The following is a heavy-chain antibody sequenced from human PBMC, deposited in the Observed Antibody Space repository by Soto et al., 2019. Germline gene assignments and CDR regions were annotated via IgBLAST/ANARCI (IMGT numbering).Heavy chain of an antibody. CDR1: VFTFSDAW. CDR3: AYYRDSSGRRHVDY. Sequence: EVQLVESGGGLIKPGEALRLSCVASVFTFSDAWMKWVRHAPGKGLEWVGRIKSKANGGTTDYAAPLKGRVTIFRDDSQTTAYMQMDSLKTEDTAVDYCAYYRDSSGRRHVDYWGQGTRVTVSS. V-gene: IGHV3-15*07. D-gene: IGHD3-22*01. CDR2: IKSKANGGTT. J-gene: IGHJ4*02.